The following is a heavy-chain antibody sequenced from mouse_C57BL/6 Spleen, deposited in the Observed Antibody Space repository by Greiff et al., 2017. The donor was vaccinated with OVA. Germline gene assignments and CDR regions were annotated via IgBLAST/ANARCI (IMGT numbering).Heavy chain of an antibody. Sequence: EVQRVESGGGLVKPGGSLKLSCAASGFTFSDYGMHWVRQAPEKGLEWVAYISSGSSTIYYADTVKGRFTISRDNAKNTLFLQMTSLRSEDTAMYYCAREGLYDYDVRAMDYWGQGTSVTVSS. CDR1: GFTFSDYG. CDR3: AREGLYDYDVRAMDY. V-gene: IGHV5-17*01. CDR2: ISSGSSTI. D-gene: IGHD2-4*01. J-gene: IGHJ4*01.